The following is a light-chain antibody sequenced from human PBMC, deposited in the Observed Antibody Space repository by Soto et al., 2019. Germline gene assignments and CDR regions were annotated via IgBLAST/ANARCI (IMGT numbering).Light chain of an antibody. CDR1: QTFNNY. CDR2: HTS. J-gene: IGKJ5*01. Sequence: VLTQSPATLSLSPGERATLSCRASQTFNNYLAWYQQTPGQAPRLIIYHTSNRATGIPARFSGSGSGTDFTLTISSLEPEDFAVYYCQQHTNWPPITFGQGTRLEIK. V-gene: IGKV3-11*01. CDR3: QQHTNWPPIT.